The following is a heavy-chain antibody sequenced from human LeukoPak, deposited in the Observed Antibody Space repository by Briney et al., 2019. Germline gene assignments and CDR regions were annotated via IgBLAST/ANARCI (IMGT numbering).Heavy chain of an antibody. V-gene: IGHV4-34*01. Sequence: PSETLSLTCAVYGGSITGYYWSWIPQTPGRGLEWVGEIHYTGATSYNPSLKSRATISTDTSKNQFSLRLSSVTAADTAIYYCARGNILTGYCFDFWGQGALVTVSS. CDR3: ARGNILTGYCFDF. CDR2: IHYTGAT. CDR1: GGSITGYY. D-gene: IGHD3-9*01. J-gene: IGHJ4*02.